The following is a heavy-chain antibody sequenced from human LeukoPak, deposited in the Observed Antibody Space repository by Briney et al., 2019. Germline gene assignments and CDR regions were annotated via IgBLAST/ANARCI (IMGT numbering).Heavy chain of an antibody. CDR1: GGSISSYY. D-gene: IGHD3-10*01. V-gene: IGHV4-4*07. CDR3: ARDSRGSGSYYSDFDY. CDR2: AYTSGST. J-gene: IGHJ4*02. Sequence: SETLSLTCTVSGGSISSYYWSWIRQSARKGLEWIGRAYTSGSTNYNASLQSRVTMSVDTSKNQFSLKLSSVTAADTAVYYCARDSRGSGSYYSDFDYWGQGTLVTVSS.